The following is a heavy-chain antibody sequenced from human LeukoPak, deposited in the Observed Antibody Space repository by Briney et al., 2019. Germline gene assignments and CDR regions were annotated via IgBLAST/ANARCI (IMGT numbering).Heavy chain of an antibody. J-gene: IGHJ2*01. Sequence: SETLSLTCTVSGGSISSYYWSWIRQPPGKGLEWIGYIYYSGSTNYNPSLKSRVTISVDTSKNQFSLKLSSVTAADTAVYYCARHGSRPGSWYFDLWGRGTLVTVSS. D-gene: IGHD1-14*01. CDR3: ARHGSRPGSWYFDL. CDR2: IYYSGST. CDR1: GGSISSYY. V-gene: IGHV4-59*08.